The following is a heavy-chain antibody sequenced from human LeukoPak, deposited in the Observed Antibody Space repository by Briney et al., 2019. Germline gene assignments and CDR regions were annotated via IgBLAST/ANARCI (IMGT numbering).Heavy chain of an antibody. CDR3: AKNPSSAAAPYYFDY. CDR2: INHSGST. Sequence: SETLSLTCAVYGGSFSGYYWSWIRQPPGMGLEWIGEINHSGSTNYNPSLKSRVTISVDTSKNQFSLKLSSVTAADTAVYYCAKNPSSAAAPYYFDYWGQGTLVTVSS. J-gene: IGHJ4*02. V-gene: IGHV4-34*01. D-gene: IGHD6-13*01. CDR1: GGSFSGYY.